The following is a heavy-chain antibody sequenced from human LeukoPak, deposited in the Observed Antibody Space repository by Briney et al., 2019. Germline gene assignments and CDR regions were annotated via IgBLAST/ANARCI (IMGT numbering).Heavy chain of an antibody. Sequence: SVKVSCKASGGTFKDYVITWVRQAPGQGLEWVGGIIPVFDQAKYAQSFQSRVTITADESTTTAYMELSSLKSEDTAVFFCGTGSYLRGFDYWGQGTLITVSS. CDR1: GGTFKDYV. CDR2: IIPVFDQA. CDR3: GTGSYLRGFDY. D-gene: IGHD3-10*01. V-gene: IGHV1-69*13. J-gene: IGHJ4*02.